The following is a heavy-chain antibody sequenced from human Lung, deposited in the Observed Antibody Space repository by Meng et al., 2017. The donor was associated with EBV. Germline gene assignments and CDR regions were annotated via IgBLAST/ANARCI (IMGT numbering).Heavy chain of an antibody. Sequence: VQLQECGPGLVNPSQTLSLTGTVSGGSISSGGYYWSWIRQHPGKGLEWIGRIYSSGITNYNPSLQSRVTMSVDTSKNQFSLKLYSVTAADTAVYYCARESFNSGWYSDYWGQGTLVTVSS. V-gene: IGHV4-61*02. D-gene: IGHD6-19*01. CDR2: IYSSGIT. CDR1: GGSISSGGYY. J-gene: IGHJ4*02. CDR3: ARESFNSGWYSDY.